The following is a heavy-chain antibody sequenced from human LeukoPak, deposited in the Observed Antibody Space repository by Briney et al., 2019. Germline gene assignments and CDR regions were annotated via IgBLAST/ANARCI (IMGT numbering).Heavy chain of an antibody. CDR2: ISYSGTN. Sequence: SETLSLTCTVSGGAVSSSTYYWGWIRQPPGKGLEWIGSISYSGTNYNNPSLKSRVSISIDTSKNQFSVKLTSVSAADTAMYYCASLGTLRSWGQGTLVTVSS. J-gene: IGHJ5*02. V-gene: IGHV4-39*01. CDR3: ASLGTLRS. D-gene: IGHD7-27*01. CDR1: GGAVSSSTYY.